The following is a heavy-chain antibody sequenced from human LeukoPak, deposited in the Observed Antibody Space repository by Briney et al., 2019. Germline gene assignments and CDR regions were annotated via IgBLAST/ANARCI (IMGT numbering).Heavy chain of an antibody. D-gene: IGHD3-10*01. CDR3: ANIKDTGTYYFDH. CDR1: GLTFNIYA. V-gene: IGHV3-23*01. Sequence: GGSLRLSCAASGLTFNIYAMNWVRQAPGKGLEWVSAISSSGGSTYYADSVKGRFTVSRDNARNSLHLQMNSLRAEDTAVYYCANIKDTGTYYFDHWGQGTLVTVSS. CDR2: ISSSGGST. J-gene: IGHJ4*02.